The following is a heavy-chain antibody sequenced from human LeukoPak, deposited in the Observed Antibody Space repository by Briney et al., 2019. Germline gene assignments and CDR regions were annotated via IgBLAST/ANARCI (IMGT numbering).Heavy chain of an antibody. D-gene: IGHD4-17*01. CDR1: GFTFSSYW. CDR3: ARSNLYGDYAGDAFDI. Sequence: GGSLRLSCAASGFTFSSYWMNWLRQAPGKGLEWVANINQDGSEKYYVDSVKGRFTISRDNAKNSLYLQMNSLRAEDTAVYYCARSNLYGDYAGDAFDIWGQGTMVTVSS. CDR2: INQDGSEK. J-gene: IGHJ3*02. V-gene: IGHV3-7*03.